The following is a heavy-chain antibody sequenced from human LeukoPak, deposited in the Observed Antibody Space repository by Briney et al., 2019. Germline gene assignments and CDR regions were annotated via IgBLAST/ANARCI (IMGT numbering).Heavy chain of an antibody. V-gene: IGHV1-2*02. D-gene: IGHD4-17*01. CDR2: INPNSGGT. CDR1: GYTFTGYY. J-gene: IGHJ4*02. Sequence: ASVTVSCKASGYTFTGYYMHWVRQAPGQGLEWMGWINPNSGGTNYAQKFQGRVTMTRDTSISTAYMELSRLRSDDTAVYYCARDLYGDYGGFDYWGQGTLVTVSS. CDR3: ARDLYGDYGGFDY.